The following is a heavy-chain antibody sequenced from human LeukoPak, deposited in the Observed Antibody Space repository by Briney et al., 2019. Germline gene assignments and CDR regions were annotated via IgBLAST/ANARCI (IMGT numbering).Heavy chain of an antibody. V-gene: IGHV3-7*01. Sequence: GGSLRLSCAASGFTFSSYWMTWVRQAPGKEPEWVANIKEDGSEKYYVDSVRGRFTISRDNAKNSLYLQMNSLRAEDTAVYYCARGDWLPLPYAFDHWGQGTLVTVSS. CDR1: GFTFSSYW. J-gene: IGHJ4*02. D-gene: IGHD5-12*01. CDR2: IKEDGSEK. CDR3: ARGDWLPLPYAFDH.